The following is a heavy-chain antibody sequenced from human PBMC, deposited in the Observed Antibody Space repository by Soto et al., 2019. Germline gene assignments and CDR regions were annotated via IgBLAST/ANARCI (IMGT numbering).Heavy chain of an antibody. V-gene: IGHV3-73*01. CDR3: SAKAFGDYVL. J-gene: IGHJ4*02. Sequence: EVLLVESGGGLVQPGGSLKLSCAASGFTFSGSAMHWVRQASGKGLEWVGRIRSNANSYATAYAASVKGSFTISRDDSKKRAFLQMNSLKTEDTAFYCCSAKAFGDYVLGGQVTLVTVSS. D-gene: IGHD4-17*01. CDR1: GFTFSGSA. CDR2: IRSNANSYAT.